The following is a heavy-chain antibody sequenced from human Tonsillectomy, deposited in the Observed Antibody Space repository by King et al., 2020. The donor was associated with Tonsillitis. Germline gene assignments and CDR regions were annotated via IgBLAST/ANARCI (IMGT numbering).Heavy chain of an antibody. Sequence: EVQLVESGGGLVQPGGSLRLSCAASGFTFSSYWMTWVRQAPGKGLEWVANIKQDGSEKYYVDSVKGRFTISRDNAKNSLYLQMNSLRAEDTAVYFCARGGWYYYDSSDIPEDFWGQGTLVTVSS. CDR2: IKQDGSEK. D-gene: IGHD3-22*01. CDR3: ARGGWYYYDSSDIPEDF. V-gene: IGHV3-7*03. CDR1: GFTFSSYW. J-gene: IGHJ4*02.